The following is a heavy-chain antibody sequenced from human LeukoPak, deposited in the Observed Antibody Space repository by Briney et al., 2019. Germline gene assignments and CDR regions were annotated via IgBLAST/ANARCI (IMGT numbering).Heavy chain of an antibody. CDR3: VRESERQTASDYFYYMGV. V-gene: IGHV3-21*01. CDR1: GFTFSSYS. Sequence: PGGSLRLSCAASGFTFSSYSMNWVRQAPGKGLEWVSSISSSSSYIYYADSVKGRFTISRDNAKNTLFLQMNSLRTEDTAVYYCVRESERQTASDYFYYMGVWGKGTTVTVSS. J-gene: IGHJ6*03. D-gene: IGHD6-25*01. CDR2: ISSSSSYI.